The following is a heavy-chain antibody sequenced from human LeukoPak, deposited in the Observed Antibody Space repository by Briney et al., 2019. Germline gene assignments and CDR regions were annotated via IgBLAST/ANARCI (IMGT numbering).Heavy chain of an antibody. CDR3: ARDCGSTSCYDY. Sequence: GGSLRLSCAASGFTFSSYDMHWVRQATGKGLEWVSAIGTAGDTYYPGSVKGRFTISRENAKNSLYLQMNSLRAEDTAVYYCARDCGSTSCYDYWGQGTLVTVSS. CDR1: GFTFSSYD. J-gene: IGHJ4*02. V-gene: IGHV3-13*01. D-gene: IGHD2-2*01. CDR2: IGTAGDT.